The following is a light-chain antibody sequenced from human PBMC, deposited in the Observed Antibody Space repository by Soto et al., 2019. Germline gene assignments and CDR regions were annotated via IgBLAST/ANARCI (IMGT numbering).Light chain of an antibody. V-gene: IGLV1-40*01. J-gene: IGLJ3*02. CDR3: QAYDYSLTAFV. CDR1: NSNLGAGYD. CDR2: GNR. Sequence: QSVLTQPPPVSGVPGQRVTISCTGNNSNLGAGYDVHWYQQLPGAAPKLVVFGNRNRPSGVPERFSGSKSGTSASLAITGLQAEDEADYYCQAYDYSLTAFVFGGGTKLTVL.